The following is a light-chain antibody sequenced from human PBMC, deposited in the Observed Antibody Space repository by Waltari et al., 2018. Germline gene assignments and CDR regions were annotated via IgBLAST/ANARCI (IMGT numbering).Light chain of an antibody. V-gene: IGKV3-20*01. CDR3: QQYGSSPPKYT. Sequence: EIVLTQSPGTLSLSPGESATISCSASQSVSSNYLGWYQQKPGQAPRLLIYGASNRATGVPDRFSGSGSGTAFTLTISRLEPDDFAVYYCQQYGSSPPKYTFGQGTKLEI. J-gene: IGKJ2*01. CDR1: QSVSSNY. CDR2: GAS.